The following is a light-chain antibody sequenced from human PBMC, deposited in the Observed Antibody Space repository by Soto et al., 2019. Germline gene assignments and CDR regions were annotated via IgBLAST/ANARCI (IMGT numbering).Light chain of an antibody. CDR3: MQRIEFPLT. Sequence: EIVMTQTPLSLPVTPGEPASISCRSSQSLLDSDDGNTYLDWYLQKPGQSPQLLIYTLSYRASXVXDXXSASGSGTDFTLKISSVEAEDLGVYSCMQRIEFPLTFGGGTKVEIK. CDR2: TLS. J-gene: IGKJ4*01. V-gene: IGKV2-40*01. CDR1: QSLLDSDDGNTY.